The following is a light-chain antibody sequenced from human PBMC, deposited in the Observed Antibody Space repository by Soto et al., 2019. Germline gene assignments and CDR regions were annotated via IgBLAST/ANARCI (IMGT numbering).Light chain of an antibody. CDR3: SSFTIRRNSVI. V-gene: IGLV2-14*01. Sequence: QSALTQPASVSGSPGHSITIACTGTSSDLDGYNYVSWYQYHPGKAPKLMIYDVSNRPSGISNRFSGSKSGNTAFLTISGLQAEDEADYYCSSFTIRRNSVIFGRGTKLAV. CDR2: DVS. J-gene: IGLJ2*01. CDR1: SSDLDGYNY.